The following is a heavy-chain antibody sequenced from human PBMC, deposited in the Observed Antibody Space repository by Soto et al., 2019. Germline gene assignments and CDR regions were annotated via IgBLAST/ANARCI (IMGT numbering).Heavy chain of an antibody. CDR3: ARFRFRNSSSSVSLYYFDY. V-gene: IGHV1-3*01. CDR1: GYTFTSYA. D-gene: IGHD6-6*01. Sequence: GASVKVSCKASGYTFTSYAMHWVRQAPGQRLEWMGWINAGNGNTKYSQKFQGRVTITRDTSASTAYMELSSLRSEDTAVYYCARFRFRNSSSSVSLYYFDYWGQGTLVTVS. J-gene: IGHJ4*02. CDR2: INAGNGNT.